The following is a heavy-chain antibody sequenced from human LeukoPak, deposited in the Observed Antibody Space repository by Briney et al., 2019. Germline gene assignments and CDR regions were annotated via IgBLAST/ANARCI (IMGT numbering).Heavy chain of an antibody. Sequence: SETLSLTCTVSGGSISSSSYYWGWIRQPPGKGLEWIGSIYYSGSTYYNPSLRGRVTISVDTSKNQFSLKLSSVTAADTAVYYCASLGDSYSCGSAYYYYYMDVWGKGTTVTVSS. V-gene: IGHV4-39*01. CDR3: ASLGDSYSCGSAYYYYYMDV. CDR1: GGSISSSSYY. J-gene: IGHJ6*03. D-gene: IGHD5-18*01. CDR2: IYYSGST.